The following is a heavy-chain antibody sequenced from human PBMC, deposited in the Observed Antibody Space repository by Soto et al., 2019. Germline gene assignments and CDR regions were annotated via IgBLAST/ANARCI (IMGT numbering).Heavy chain of an antibody. CDR1: GGTFNTYS. J-gene: IGHJ3*02. CDR3: AIGSWSGEVFDI. V-gene: IGHV1-69*02. D-gene: IGHD2-21*01. Sequence: QVQLVQSGAEVKKPGSSVKVSCKDSGGTFNTYSMFWVRQAPGQGLEWMGRIIPMLGVRNYAQRFQDRVTITADKSTATVHMELSSLRSEDTALYYCAIGSWSGEVFDIWGQGTMVTVSS. CDR2: IIPMLGVR.